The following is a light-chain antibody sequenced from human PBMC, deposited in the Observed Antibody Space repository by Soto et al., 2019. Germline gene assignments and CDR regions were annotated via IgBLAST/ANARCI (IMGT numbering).Light chain of an antibody. CDR1: QSVLYSPNNKNY. CDR2: WAS. CDR3: HQSYSSPLT. V-gene: IGKV4-1*01. J-gene: IGKJ4*01. Sequence: DIVMTQSPDSLAVSLGERATINCKASQSVLYSPNNKNYLSWYQQKAGQPPKLLIYWASTRESGVPDRFSGSGSGTDFTLTISTLQAEDVAVYYCHQSYSSPLTFGGGTKVEIK.